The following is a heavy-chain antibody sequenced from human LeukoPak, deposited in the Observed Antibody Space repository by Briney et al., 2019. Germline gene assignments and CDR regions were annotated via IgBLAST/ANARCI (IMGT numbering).Heavy chain of an antibody. Sequence: GSLRLSCAASGFTFSSYAMSWVRQAPGKGLEWIGEINHSGSTNYNPSLKSRVTISVDTSKNQFSLKLSSVTAADTAVYYCARLKPGKTAWFDPWGQGTLVTVSS. CDR2: INHSGST. V-gene: IGHV4-34*01. D-gene: IGHD1-14*01. CDR1: GFTFSSYA. J-gene: IGHJ5*02. CDR3: ARLKPGKTAWFDP.